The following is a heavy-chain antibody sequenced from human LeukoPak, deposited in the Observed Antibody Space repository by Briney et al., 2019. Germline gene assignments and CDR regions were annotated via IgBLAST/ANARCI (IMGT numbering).Heavy chain of an antibody. CDR3: ARVPAEGGYYTRYYYYCMDV. D-gene: IGHD3-3*01. CDR2: IIPIFGTA. CDR1: GGTFSSYA. Sequence: ASVKVSCKASGGTFSSYAISWVRQAPGQGLEWMGGIIPIFGTANYAQKFQGRVTITADESTSTAYMELSSLRSEDTAVYYCARVPAEGGYYTRYYYYCMDVWGQGTTVTVSS. V-gene: IGHV1-69*13. J-gene: IGHJ6*02.